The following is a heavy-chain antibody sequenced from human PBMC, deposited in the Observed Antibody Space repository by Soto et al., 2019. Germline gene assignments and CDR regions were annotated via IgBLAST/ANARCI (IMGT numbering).Heavy chain of an antibody. V-gene: IGHV4-4*07. CDR2: IYATGTT. D-gene: IGHD1-1*01. CDR3: VRDGTKTLRDWFDP. Sequence: TSETLSLTCTVSGASISGFYWSWIRKSAGKGLEWIGRIYATGTTDYNPSLKSRVMMSVDTSKKQFSLKLRSVTAAETAVYYCVRDGTKTLRDWFDPWGQGISVTVSS. CDR1: GASISGFY. J-gene: IGHJ5*02.